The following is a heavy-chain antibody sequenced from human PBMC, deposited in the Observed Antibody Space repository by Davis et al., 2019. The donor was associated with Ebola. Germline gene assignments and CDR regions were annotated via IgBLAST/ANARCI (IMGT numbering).Heavy chain of an antibody. CDR2: ISGYNGNR. CDR1: GYTFISYG. Sequence: AASVKVSCKASGYTFISYGISWVRQAPGQGLEWMGWISGYNGNRNYAQKLQGRVTMTTDTSTSTAYMELRSLRSDDTAVYYCALRLRYYYGMDVWGQGTTVTVSS. J-gene: IGHJ6*02. V-gene: IGHV1-18*01. D-gene: IGHD4-17*01. CDR3: ALRLRYYYGMDV.